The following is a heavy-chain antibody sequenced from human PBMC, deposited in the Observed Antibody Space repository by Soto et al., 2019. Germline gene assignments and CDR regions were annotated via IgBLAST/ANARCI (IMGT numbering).Heavy chain of an antibody. V-gene: IGHV3-74*01. D-gene: IGHD6-19*01. CDR2: INSDGSST. Sequence: GGSLRLSCAASGFTFSSYWMHWVRQAPGKGLVWVSRINSDGSSTTYADSVKGRFTISRDNAKNTLYLQMNSLRAEDTAVYYCARRGSGWAQIDYWGQGTLVTVSS. CDR1: GFTFSSYW. J-gene: IGHJ4*02. CDR3: ARRGSGWAQIDY.